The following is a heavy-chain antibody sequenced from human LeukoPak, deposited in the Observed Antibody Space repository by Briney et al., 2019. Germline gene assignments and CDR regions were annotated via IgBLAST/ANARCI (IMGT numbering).Heavy chain of an antibody. Sequence: GGSLRLSCAASGFTFSSYGMSWVRQAPGKGLEWVSAISGSGGSTYYADSVKGPFTISRDNFKNTLYLQMNSLRAEDTAVYYCAKDGGVWFGESNDYWGQGTLVTVSS. J-gene: IGHJ4*02. D-gene: IGHD3-10*01. CDR1: GFTFSSYG. CDR3: AKDGGVWFGESNDY. CDR2: ISGSGGST. V-gene: IGHV3-23*01.